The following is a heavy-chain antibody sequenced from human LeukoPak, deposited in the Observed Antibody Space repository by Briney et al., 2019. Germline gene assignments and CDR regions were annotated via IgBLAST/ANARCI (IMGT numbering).Heavy chain of an antibody. CDR1: GFTFSTYW. CDR3: VRDLTRVVAGATIDY. Sequence: PGGSLRLSCAASGFTFSTYWMSWVRQAPGKGLEWVANIKYDGSEKYYVDSVKGRFTISRDNAKNSVHLQIDSLKAEDTAFYYCVRDLTRVVAGATIDYWGQGTLVTVSS. J-gene: IGHJ4*02. V-gene: IGHV3-7*01. D-gene: IGHD2-2*01. CDR2: IKYDGSEK.